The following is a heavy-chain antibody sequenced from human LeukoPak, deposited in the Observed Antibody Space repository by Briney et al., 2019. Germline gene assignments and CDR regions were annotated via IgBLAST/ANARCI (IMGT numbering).Heavy chain of an antibody. D-gene: IGHD6-13*01. CDR2: ISGSGDST. V-gene: IGHV3-23*01. J-gene: IGHJ3*01. Sequence: TGGSLRLSCAASGFTFSSYAMSWVRQAPGKGLEWVSAISGSGDSTYYADSVKGRFTISRDSSKSTLYLQMNSLRAEDTAVYYCAKGMRYSSNWYSGEYWGQGTMVTVSS. CDR3: AKGMRYSSNWYSGEY. CDR1: GFTFSSYA.